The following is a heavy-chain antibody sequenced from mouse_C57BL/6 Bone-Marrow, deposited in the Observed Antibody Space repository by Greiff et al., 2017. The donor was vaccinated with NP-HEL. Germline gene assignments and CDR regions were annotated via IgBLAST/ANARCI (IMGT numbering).Heavy chain of an antibody. CDR1: GYTFTSYG. V-gene: IGHV1-81*01. CDR2: IYPRSGNT. D-gene: IGHD2-3*01. J-gene: IGHJ3*01. Sequence: QVQLKESGAELARPGASVKLSCKASGYTFTSYGISWVKQRTGQGLEWIGEIYPRSGNTYYNEKFKGKATLTADKSSSTAYMELRSLTSEDSAVYFCARSGDGYYDWFAYWGQGTLVTVSA. CDR3: ARSGDGYYDWFAY.